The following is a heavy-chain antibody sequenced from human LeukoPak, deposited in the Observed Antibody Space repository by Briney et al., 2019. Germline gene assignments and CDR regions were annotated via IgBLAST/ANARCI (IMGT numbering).Heavy chain of an antibody. D-gene: IGHD2/OR15-2a*01. CDR1: GFTFSSYW. Sequence: PGGSLRLSCAASGFTFSSYWMHWVRQAPGKGLVWVSRINSDGSSTSYADSVKGRFTISRDNAKNTLYLQMNSLRAEDTAAYYYASSVPSSFDYWGQGTLVTVSS. V-gene: IGHV3-74*01. J-gene: IGHJ4*02. CDR2: INSDGSST. CDR3: ASSVPSSFDY.